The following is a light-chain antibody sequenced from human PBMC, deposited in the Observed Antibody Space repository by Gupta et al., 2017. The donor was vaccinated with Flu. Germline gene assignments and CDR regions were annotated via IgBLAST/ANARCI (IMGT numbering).Light chain of an antibody. CDR3: QHQHHCPNT. J-gene: IGKJ2*01. Sequence: DVEMTQSPSSLSASVGDRVTITCRASQAIRNDLVWIQQRSRGSPKRLIYAASTLETGVPSRFSGRGYGTEFTLTISSLQPEDFATYYCQHQHHCPNTFGQGTKVEI. V-gene: IGKV1-17*01. CDR2: AAS. CDR1: QAIRND.